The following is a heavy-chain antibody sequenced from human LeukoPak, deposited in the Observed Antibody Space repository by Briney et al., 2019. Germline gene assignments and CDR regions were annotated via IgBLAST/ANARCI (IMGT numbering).Heavy chain of an antibody. CDR3: AKDVRVGGGGMDV. CDR2: ISGSGVNT. V-gene: IGHV3-23*01. CDR1: GFTFSNYA. D-gene: IGHD1-26*01. Sequence: GGSLRLSCAASGFTFSNYAMNWVRQAPGKGLEWASLISGSGVNTYYADSVKGRLTISRDTSKNTVSLQMNSLRGEDTAVYYCAKDVRVGGGGMDVWGQGTPVTVSS. J-gene: IGHJ6*02.